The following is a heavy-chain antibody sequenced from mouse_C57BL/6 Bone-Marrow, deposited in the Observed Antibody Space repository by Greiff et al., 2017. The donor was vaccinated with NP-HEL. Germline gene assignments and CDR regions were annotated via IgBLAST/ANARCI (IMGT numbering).Heavy chain of an antibody. CDR2: INYDGSST. Sequence: EVMLVESEGGLVQPGSSMKLSCTASGFTFRDYSMAWVRQVPEKGLEWVANINYDGSSTYYLDSLKSRFIISSDNAKNILDLQMSSLKSEDTATYYFAREGGLRRRTYAMDYWGQGTSVTVSS. J-gene: IGHJ4*01. CDR1: GFTFRDYS. CDR3: AREGGLRRRTYAMDY. D-gene: IGHD2-4*01. V-gene: IGHV5-16*01.